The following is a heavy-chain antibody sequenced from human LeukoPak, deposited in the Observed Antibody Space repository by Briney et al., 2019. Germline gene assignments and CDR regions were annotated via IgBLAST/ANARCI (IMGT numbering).Heavy chain of an antibody. Sequence: ASETLSLTCAVYGESFSGYYWSWIRQPPGKGLEWIGEINPGGSTNYSPSLKSRVTISVDTSKNQFSLKLSSVTAADTAVYYCARHQTRNIVLLWFGGLDFWGQGTLVTVSS. CDR1: GESFSGYY. D-gene: IGHD3-10*01. CDR3: ARHQTRNIVLLWFGGLDF. V-gene: IGHV4-34*01. CDR2: INPGGST. J-gene: IGHJ4*02.